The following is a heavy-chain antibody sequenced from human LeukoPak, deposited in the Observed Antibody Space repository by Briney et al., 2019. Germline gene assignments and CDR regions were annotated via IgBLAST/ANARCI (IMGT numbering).Heavy chain of an antibody. J-gene: IGHJ4*02. Sequence: QPGGSLRLSCAASGFTVSSYAMHWVRQAPGKGLEWVAVISYDGRDKYHADLVMGRSTISRDNSKSTLYLQMNSLRVEDTAVYYCARDAGGNSADYSFDDWGQGTLVTVSS. CDR3: ARDAGGNSADYSFDD. V-gene: IGHV3-30*04. CDR2: ISYDGRDK. CDR1: GFTVSSYA. D-gene: IGHD4-23*01.